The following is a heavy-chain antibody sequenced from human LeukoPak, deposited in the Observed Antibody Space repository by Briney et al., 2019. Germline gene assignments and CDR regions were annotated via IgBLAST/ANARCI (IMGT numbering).Heavy chain of an antibody. CDR2: IYSGGST. D-gene: IGHD3-3*01. V-gene: IGHV3-66*01. Sequence: GGSLRLSCAASGFTVSSNYMSWVRQAPGKGLEWVSVIYSGGSTYYADSVKGRFTISRDNSKNTLYLQMNSLRAEDTAVYYCARDSKRKSVFGVVIRTNAIGYYFDYWGQGTLVTVSS. J-gene: IGHJ4*02. CDR3: ARDSKRKSVFGVVIRTNAIGYYFDY. CDR1: GFTVSSNY.